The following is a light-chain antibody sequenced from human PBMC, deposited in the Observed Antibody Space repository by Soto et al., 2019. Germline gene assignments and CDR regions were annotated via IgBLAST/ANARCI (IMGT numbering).Light chain of an antibody. J-gene: IGLJ1*01. CDR3: AAWDDSLNGYV. V-gene: IGLV1-44*01. Sequence: QPALTQPPSGSGTPGQRGSISCSGGSSNIGTNAVNWYQQLPGTAPKLLIYNNNQRPSGVPDRFSGSKSGTSASLAISGLQSEDEADYYCAAWDDSLNGYVFGTGTKVTVL. CDR2: NNN. CDR1: SSNIGTNA.